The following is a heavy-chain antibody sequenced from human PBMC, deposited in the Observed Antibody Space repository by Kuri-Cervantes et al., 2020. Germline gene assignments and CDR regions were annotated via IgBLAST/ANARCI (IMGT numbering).Heavy chain of an antibody. D-gene: IGHD6-13*01. Sequence: GGSLRLSCAASGVTFSSYAMNWVRQAPGKGLEWVSYISSSSSTKYYADSVKGRFTISRDNAKNSLYLQMNSLRVEDTAVYYCARSGSSWRRGDAFDSWGQGTMVTVS. CDR3: ARSGSSWRRGDAFDS. CDR2: ISSSSSTK. V-gene: IGHV3-48*01. CDR1: GVTFSSYA. J-gene: IGHJ3*02.